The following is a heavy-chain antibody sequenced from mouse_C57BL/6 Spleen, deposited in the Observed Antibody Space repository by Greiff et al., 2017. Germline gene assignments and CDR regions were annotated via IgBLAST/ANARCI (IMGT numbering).Heavy chain of an antibody. CDR3: ATAQALYAMDY. V-gene: IGHV14-3*01. CDR1: GFNIKNTY. Sequence: EVKLEESVAELVRPAASVKLSCTASGFNIKNTYMHWVKQRPEQGLEWIGRIDPANGNTKYAPKFQGKATITADTSSNTAYLQLSSLTSEDTAIYYCATAQALYAMDYWGQGTSVTVSS. J-gene: IGHJ4*01. D-gene: IGHD3-2*02. CDR2: IDPANGNT.